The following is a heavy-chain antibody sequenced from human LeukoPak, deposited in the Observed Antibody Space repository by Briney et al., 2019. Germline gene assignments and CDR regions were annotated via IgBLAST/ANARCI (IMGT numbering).Heavy chain of an antibody. CDR1: GESFSGYY. CDR3: AGIAAGFNWFDP. Sequence: SETLSLTCAVYGESFSGYYWSWIRQPPGKGLEWIGEINHSGSTNYSPSLKSRVTISVDASKNQFSLKLSSVTAADTAVYYCAGIAAGFNWFDPWGQGTLVTVSS. CDR2: INHSGST. D-gene: IGHD6-13*01. J-gene: IGHJ5*02. V-gene: IGHV4-34*01.